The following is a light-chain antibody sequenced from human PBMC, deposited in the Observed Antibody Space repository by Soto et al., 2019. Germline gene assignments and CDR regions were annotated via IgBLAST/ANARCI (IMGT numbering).Light chain of an antibody. V-gene: IGKV3-11*01. CDR3: QQRSDWLLT. CDR2: DAS. CDR1: QSIGSY. Sequence: EIVLTQSPATLSLSPGERATLSCRASQSIGSYLAWYQQKPGQAPRLLIYDASNRATGIPARFRGSGSGTDLTLTISSLEPEDFAVYYCQQRSDWLLTFGGGTKVDIK. J-gene: IGKJ4*01.